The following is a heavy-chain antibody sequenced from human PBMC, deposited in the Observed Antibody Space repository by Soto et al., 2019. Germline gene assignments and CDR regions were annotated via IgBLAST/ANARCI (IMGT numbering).Heavy chain of an antibody. CDR2: ISGSGGST. J-gene: IGHJ6*02. V-gene: IGHV3-23*01. D-gene: IGHD6-13*01. CDR3: AKDPYSSSWVPYYYGMDV. CDR1: GFTFSSYA. Sequence: GGSLRLSCAASGFTFSSYAMSWVRQAPGKGLEWVSAISGSGGSTYYADSVKGRFTISRDNSKNTLYLQMNSLRAEDTAVYYCAKDPYSSSWVPYYYGMDVWGQGTTVTVSS.